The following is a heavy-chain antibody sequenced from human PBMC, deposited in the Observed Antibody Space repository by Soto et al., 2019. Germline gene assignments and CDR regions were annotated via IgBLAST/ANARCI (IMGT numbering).Heavy chain of an antibody. V-gene: IGHV3-23*01. CDR1: GFNCSNLV. J-gene: IGHJ4*02. CDR3: AKGHYDILTGLDY. CDR2: ISDSGGST. D-gene: IGHD3-9*01. Sequence: PGGSKRLSYTASGFNCSNLVMPWVRQDKGKGLEWVSGISDSGGSTYYADSVKGRFTISRDNSTNTLYLQMNSLRVEDTAVYYCAKGHYDILTGLDYWGQGTLVTVFS.